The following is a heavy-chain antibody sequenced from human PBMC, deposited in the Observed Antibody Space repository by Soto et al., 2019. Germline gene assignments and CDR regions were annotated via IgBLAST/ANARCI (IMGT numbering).Heavy chain of an antibody. Sequence: TSETLSLTCTVSAGSIGSYYWNWIRQPPGKGLEWIGQIYYSGSTKYNPSLKSRVTISVDTSKNQFSLKLTSVTAADTALSYCAGRAPARHWFDPWGQGPLVTVSS. J-gene: IGHJ5*02. CDR3: AGRAPARHWFDP. CDR1: AGSIGSYY. CDR2: IYYSGST. D-gene: IGHD6-6*01. V-gene: IGHV4-59*01.